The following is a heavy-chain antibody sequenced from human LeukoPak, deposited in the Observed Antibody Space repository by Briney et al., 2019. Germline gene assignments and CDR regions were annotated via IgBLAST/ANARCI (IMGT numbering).Heavy chain of an antibody. J-gene: IGHJ4*02. CDR3: ARDSSGWLYLDS. Sequence: SQTLYLTCNVSGGSITSGYYYWTWIRHHPGKGLEWIGYIYYSGSTYYNPSLKSRLTMSLDTSENQFSLKLTSVTAADTAVYYCARDSSGWLYLDSWGQGTLVTVSS. V-gene: IGHV4-31*03. CDR1: GGSITSGYYY. CDR2: IYYSGST. D-gene: IGHD6-19*01.